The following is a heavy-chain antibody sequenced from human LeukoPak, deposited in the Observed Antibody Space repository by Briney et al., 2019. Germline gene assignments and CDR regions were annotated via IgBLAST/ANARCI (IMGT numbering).Heavy chain of an antibody. J-gene: IGHJ4*02. D-gene: IGHD5-12*01. CDR3: ARDRGLYSGYDLSYFDY. CDR2: TWHDGSNK. CDR1: GFTFSTYG. V-gene: IGHV3-33*01. Sequence: PGRSLRLSCAASGFTFSTYGMHWVRQAPDKGLEWVAVTWHDGSNKYHADSVKGRFTISRDNSKNTLYLQMNSLRAEDTAVYYCARDRGLYSGYDLSYFDYWGQGTLVSVSS.